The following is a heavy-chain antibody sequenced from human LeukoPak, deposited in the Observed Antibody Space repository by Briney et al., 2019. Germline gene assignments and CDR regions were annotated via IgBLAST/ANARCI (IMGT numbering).Heavy chain of an antibody. CDR3: AKETIWSAYAEH. V-gene: IGHV3-23*01. Sequence: PGGSLRLSCAASGFTFTTYAMSWVRQAPGRGLEWVSAISSSGGSTYYADSVRGRFTISRDNSKNTLYLQMNSLRVEDTAVYYCAKETIWSAYAEHWGQGTLVTVSS. J-gene: IGHJ4*02. D-gene: IGHD3-3*01. CDR1: GFTFTTYA. CDR2: ISSSGGST.